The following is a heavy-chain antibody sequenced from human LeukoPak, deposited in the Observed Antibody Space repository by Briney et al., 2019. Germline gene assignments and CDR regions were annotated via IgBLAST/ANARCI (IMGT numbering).Heavy chain of an antibody. J-gene: IGHJ4*02. V-gene: IGHV3-23*01. D-gene: IGHD6-13*01. Sequence: GGSLRLSCAASGFTFSTYAMSWVRQAPGKGLEWVSAISGTGTGGITYFADSVKGRFAISRDISNNTLYLLMNSLRAEDTAVYYCAKSTAVGLGVIDYWGQGTLVTVSS. CDR2: ISGTGTGGIT. CDR3: AKSTAVGLGVIDY. CDR1: GFTFSTYA.